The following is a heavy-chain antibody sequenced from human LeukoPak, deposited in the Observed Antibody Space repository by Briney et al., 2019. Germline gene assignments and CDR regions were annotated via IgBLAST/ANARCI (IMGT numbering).Heavy chain of an antibody. Sequence: GRSLRLSCAASGFTFSSYGMHWVRQAPGKGLEWVAVISYDGSNKYYADSVKGRFTISRDNSKNTLYLQMNSLRAEDTAVYYCAPRGYIRPFDYWGQGTLVTVSS. D-gene: IGHD3-22*01. CDR1: GFTFSSYG. J-gene: IGHJ4*02. V-gene: IGHV3-30*03. CDR2: ISYDGSNK. CDR3: APRGYIRPFDY.